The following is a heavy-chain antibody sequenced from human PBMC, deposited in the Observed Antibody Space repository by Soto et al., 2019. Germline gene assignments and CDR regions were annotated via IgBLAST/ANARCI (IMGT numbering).Heavy chain of an antibody. CDR2: ISGYNGNT. CDR3: ARGIGSVAELHY. V-gene: IGHV1-18*01. CDR1: GYTFTDYG. Sequence: ALVKFSCKASGYTFTDYGISWVRQAPGQGPEWMGWISGYNGNTKYAPKFQGRVTLTSDTSTSTSYIQLRSLRSADTAVYYCARGIGSVAELHYWGQGTLVTVS. D-gene: IGHD1-26*01. J-gene: IGHJ4*02.